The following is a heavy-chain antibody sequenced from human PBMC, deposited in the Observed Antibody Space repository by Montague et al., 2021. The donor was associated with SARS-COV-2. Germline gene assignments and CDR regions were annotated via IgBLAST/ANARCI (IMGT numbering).Heavy chain of an antibody. J-gene: IGHJ6*02. CDR3: ARDLMTSGYSSGWYYYYYGMDV. Sequence: SLRLSFSASGFTFSSYWMHWVRQAPGKGLVWVSRINSDGSSTSYADSVKGRFTISRDNAKNTLYLQMNSLRAEDTAVYYCARDLMTSGYSSGWYYYYYGMDVWGQGTTVTVSS. CDR1: GFTFSSYW. D-gene: IGHD6-19*01. CDR2: INSDGSST. V-gene: IGHV3-74*01.